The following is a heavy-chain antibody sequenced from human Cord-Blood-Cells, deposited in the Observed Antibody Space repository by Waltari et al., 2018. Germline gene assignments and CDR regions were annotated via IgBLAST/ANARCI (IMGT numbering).Heavy chain of an antibody. D-gene: IGHD4-17*01. CDR3: ARGEEDTVTTDWYFDL. CDR1: GGTFSSYA. J-gene: IGHJ2*01. CDR2: IIPIFGTA. V-gene: IGHV1-69*01. Sequence: QVQLVQSGAEVKKPGSSVKVSCKASGGTFSSYAISWVRQAPGQGLEWMGVIIPIFGTANYAQKFQGRVTITADESTSTAYMELSSLRSEDTAVYYCARGEEDTVTTDWYFDLWGRGTLVTVSS.